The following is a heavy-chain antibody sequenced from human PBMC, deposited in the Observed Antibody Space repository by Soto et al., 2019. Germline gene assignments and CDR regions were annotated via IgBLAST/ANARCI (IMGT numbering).Heavy chain of an antibody. Sequence: QVQLVESGGGVVQPGRSLRLSCAASGLTFSSDAMHWVRQAPGRGLEWVAVISYDGINIHYADSVKGRFTISRDNSKTTLYLQMNSLRGEDTAVYYCARDLSGDYGCLWFDPWGQGTLVTVSS. J-gene: IGHJ5*02. CDR2: ISYDGINI. CDR1: GLTFSSDA. V-gene: IGHV3-30-3*01. CDR3: ARDLSGDYGCLWFDP. D-gene: IGHD4-17*01.